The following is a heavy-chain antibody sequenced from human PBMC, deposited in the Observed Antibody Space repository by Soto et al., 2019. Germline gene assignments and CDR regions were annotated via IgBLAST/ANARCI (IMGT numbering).Heavy chain of an antibody. CDR1: GFTFSSYA. CDR2: ISGSGGST. D-gene: IGHD3-3*01. Sequence: GGSLRLSCAASGFTFSSYAMSWVRQAPGKGLEWVSAISGSGGSTYYADSVKGRFTISRDNSKNTLYLQMNSLRAEDTAVYYCAKSHLCTAYYDFWSGYSHWGQGTLVTVSS. V-gene: IGHV3-23*01. CDR3: AKSHLCTAYYDFWSGYSH. J-gene: IGHJ4*02.